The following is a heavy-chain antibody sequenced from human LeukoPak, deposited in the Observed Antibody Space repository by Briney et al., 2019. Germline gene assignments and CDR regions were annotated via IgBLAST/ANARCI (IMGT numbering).Heavy chain of an antibody. CDR3: AKDYYDSSGYYYVLDY. V-gene: IGHV3-30*04. Sequence: GGSLRLSCAASGFTFSSYAMHWVRQAPGKGLEWVALISYDGSNKYYADSVKARFIISRDNSKNTVYLQMNSLRAEDTAVYYCAKDYYDSSGYYYVLDYWGQGTLVTVSS. D-gene: IGHD3-22*01. CDR1: GFTFSSYA. J-gene: IGHJ4*02. CDR2: ISYDGSNK.